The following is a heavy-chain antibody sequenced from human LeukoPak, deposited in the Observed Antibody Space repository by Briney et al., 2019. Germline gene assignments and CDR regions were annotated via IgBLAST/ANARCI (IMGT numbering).Heavy chain of an antibody. Sequence: GGSLRLSCTASGFTLSNYAMSWFRQAPGKGLEWVSTISGGGGGTYYVDSVKDRFTISRDNSKNTLYLHMNSLRVEDTAVYFCAKDRTGSSWETDYWGQGTLVTVSS. CDR3: AKDRTGSSWETDY. CDR1: GFTLSNYA. CDR2: ISGGGGGT. D-gene: IGHD6-13*01. J-gene: IGHJ4*02. V-gene: IGHV3-23*01.